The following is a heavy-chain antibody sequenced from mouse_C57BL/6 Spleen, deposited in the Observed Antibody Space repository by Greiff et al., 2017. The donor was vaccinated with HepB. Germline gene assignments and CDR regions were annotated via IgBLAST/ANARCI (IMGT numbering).Heavy chain of an antibody. D-gene: IGHD1-1*01. CDR1: GFNIKNTY. V-gene: IGHV14-3*01. CDR3: ARGDYYYGSSSAWLAY. Sequence: EVQLQQSVAELVRPGASVKLSCTASGFNIKNTYMHWVKQRPEQGLEWIGRIDPANGNTKYAPKFQGKATITADPSSHTAYLQLSSLTSEDTAIYDVARGDYYYGSSSAWLAYWGQGTLVTVSA. CDR2: IDPANGNT. J-gene: IGHJ3*01.